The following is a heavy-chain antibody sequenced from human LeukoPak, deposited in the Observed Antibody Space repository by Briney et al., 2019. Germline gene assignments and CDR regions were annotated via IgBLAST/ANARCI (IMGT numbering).Heavy chain of an antibody. CDR3: ARGLQDY. CDR1: GGSFSGYY. Sequence: SETLSLTCAVYGGSFSGYYWSWIRQPPGKGLGWIGEINHSGSTNYNPSLKSRVTISVDTSKNQFSLKLSSVTAADTAVYYCARGLQDYWGQGTLVTVSS. CDR2: INHSGST. J-gene: IGHJ4*02. V-gene: IGHV4-34*01.